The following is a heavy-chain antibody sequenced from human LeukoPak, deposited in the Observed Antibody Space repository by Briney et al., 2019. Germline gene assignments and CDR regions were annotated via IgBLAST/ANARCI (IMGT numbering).Heavy chain of an antibody. Sequence: GGSLRLSCAVSGFPFSIYEMNWVRQAPGKGLEWVSNIGSSGTTIYYADSVKGRFSISRDNAKSSLYLQINSLSVDDTAVYYCALLAVASDFDYWGQGALVTVSS. CDR1: GFPFSIYE. CDR2: IGSSGTTI. D-gene: IGHD6-19*01. J-gene: IGHJ4*02. V-gene: IGHV3-48*03. CDR3: ALLAVASDFDY.